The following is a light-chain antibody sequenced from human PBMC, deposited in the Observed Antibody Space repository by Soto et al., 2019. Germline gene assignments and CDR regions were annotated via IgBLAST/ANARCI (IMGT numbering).Light chain of an antibody. CDR1: QSVSSN. CDR2: GAS. J-gene: IGKJ4*01. V-gene: IGKV3D-15*01. Sequence: IVFRPSPATLSVSPGEGAALYPRPSQSVSSNLAWYQQKPGQPPRLLIFGASTRATGIPARFSGSGSEAEFTLTTSILQPEDFAVYSCQQYSVWPLTFGGGTKVDIK. CDR3: QQYSVWPLT.